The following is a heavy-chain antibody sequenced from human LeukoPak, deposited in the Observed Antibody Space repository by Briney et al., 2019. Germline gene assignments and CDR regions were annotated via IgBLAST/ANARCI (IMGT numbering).Heavy chain of an antibody. CDR3: ARGRSTVTGIAVVPDAFDI. CDR2: INAGNGNT. D-gene: IGHD6-19*01. Sequence: ASVKVSCKASGGTFSSYAISWVRQAPGQRLEWMGWINAGNGNTKYSRKFQGRVTITRDTSAGTAYMELSSLRSEDTAVYYCARGRSTVTGIAVVPDAFDIWGQGTMVTVSS. CDR1: GGTFSSYA. V-gene: IGHV1-3*01. J-gene: IGHJ3*02.